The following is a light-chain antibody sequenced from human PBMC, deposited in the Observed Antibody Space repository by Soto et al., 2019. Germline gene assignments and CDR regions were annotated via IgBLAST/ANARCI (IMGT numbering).Light chain of an antibody. J-gene: IGLJ1*01. CDR3: CSYAGSYV. V-gene: IGLV2-23*02. CDR1: SSDVGSYNL. CDR2: EVS. Sequence: LTHPASGAGASGQVITISFTKTSSDVGSYNLVSWYQQHPGKAPKLMIYEVSKRPSGVSNRFSGSKSGNTASLTISGLQAEDEADYYCCSYAGSYVFGPGTKVTVL.